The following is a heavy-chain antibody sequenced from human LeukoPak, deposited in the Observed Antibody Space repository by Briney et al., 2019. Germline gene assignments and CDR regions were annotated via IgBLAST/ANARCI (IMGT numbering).Heavy chain of an antibody. V-gene: IGHV3-9*01. D-gene: IGHD5-18*01. CDR2: ISWNSGSI. J-gene: IGHJ4*02. Sequence: GRSLRLSCAASGFTFDDYAMHWDRQAPGKGLEWVSGISWNSGSIGYADSVKGRFTISRDNAKNSLYLQMNSLRAEDTALYYCAGGRIQLWAPFDYWGQGTLVTVSS. CDR1: GFTFDDYA. CDR3: AGGRIQLWAPFDY.